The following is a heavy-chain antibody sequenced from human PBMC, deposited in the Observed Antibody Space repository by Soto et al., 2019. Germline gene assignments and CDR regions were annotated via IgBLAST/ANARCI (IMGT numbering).Heavy chain of an antibody. D-gene: IGHD7-27*01. CDR1: GFILNNYA. V-gene: IGHV3-23*01. CDR3: VKRGRNWGAFAF. J-gene: IGHJ3*01. CDR2: IGGTDGDSDGVP. Sequence: VQLLESGGDLVQPGGSLRPSCVASGFILNNYAMSWVRQAPGKGLEWVSTIGGTDGDSDGVPWYEDSVKGRFTISRDSSANTLFLHMDNLRAEDSALYYCVKRGRNWGAFAFWGQGTTVVVSS.